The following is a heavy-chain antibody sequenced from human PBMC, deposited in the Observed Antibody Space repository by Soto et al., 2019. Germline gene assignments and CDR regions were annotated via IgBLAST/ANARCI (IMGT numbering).Heavy chain of an antibody. CDR1: GLNFSSYP. V-gene: IGHV3-23*01. CDR2: ISGSGGST. J-gene: IGHJ5*02. Sequence: PVGSKIHSYAASGLNFSSYPMTSVRQAPGKGLEWVSAISGSGGSTYYADSVKGRFTISRDNSKNTLYLQMNSLRAEDTAVYYCAKLSLSRGFDPRGQGTLVTVSS. CDR3: AKLSLSRGFDP. D-gene: IGHD3-16*02.